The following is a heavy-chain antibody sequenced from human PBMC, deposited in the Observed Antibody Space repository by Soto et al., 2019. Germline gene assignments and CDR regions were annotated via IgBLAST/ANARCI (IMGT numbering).Heavy chain of an antibody. V-gene: IGHV4-34*01. J-gene: IGHJ6*02. D-gene: IGHD2-2*01. CDR3: ARGFGYCSSTSCYVLGGYYHYYGMDV. CDR1: GGSFSGYY. Sequence: SETLSLTCAVYGGSFSGYYWSWIRQPPGKGLEWIGEINHSGSTNYNPSLKSRVTISVDTSKNQFSLKLSSVTAADTAVYYCARGFGYCSSTSCYVLGGYYHYYGMDVWGQGTTVTVSS. CDR2: INHSGST.